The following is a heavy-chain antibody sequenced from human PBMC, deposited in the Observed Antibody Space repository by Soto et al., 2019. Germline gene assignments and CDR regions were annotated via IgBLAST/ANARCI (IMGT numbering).Heavy chain of an antibody. Sequence: PGGSLRLSCAASGFTFSSYGMHWVRQAPGKGLEWVSYISSRSTGIFYADSVKGRFTISRDDANNSLYLQMNSLRAEDTAVYYCARPRAFDGYDGGYFFDFWGQGTLVTVSS. CDR3: ARPRAFDGYDGGYFFDF. CDR1: GFTFSSYG. CDR2: ISSRSTGI. V-gene: IGHV3-48*04. D-gene: IGHD5-12*01. J-gene: IGHJ4*02.